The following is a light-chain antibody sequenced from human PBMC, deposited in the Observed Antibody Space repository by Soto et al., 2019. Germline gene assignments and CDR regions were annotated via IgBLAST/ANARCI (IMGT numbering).Light chain of an antibody. CDR2: DAS. CDR3: QQSNSHPP. Sequence: DIQMTQSPSTLSASVGDRVTITCRASQSISSWLAWYQQKPGKAPKLLIYDASSLESGVPSRFSGSGSGTEFTLTISSLQHDDFATYYCQQSNSHPPFGPGT. J-gene: IGKJ3*01. V-gene: IGKV1-5*01. CDR1: QSISSW.